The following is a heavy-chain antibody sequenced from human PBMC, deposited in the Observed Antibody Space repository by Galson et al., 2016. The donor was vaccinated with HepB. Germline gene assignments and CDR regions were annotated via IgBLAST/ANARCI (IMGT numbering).Heavy chain of an antibody. Sequence: TLSLTCTVSDGSIRSADYHWSWIRQSAGKGLEWLGRVPSTGSTTYNPSLRRRVTISLDRSTNQFSMNLTSVTAADTAVYYCARDRKSTPPDFWGQGTLVAVSS. D-gene: IGHD3-3*01. V-gene: IGHV4-61*02. CDR1: DGSIRSADYH. CDR3: ARDRKSTPPDF. CDR2: VPSTGST. J-gene: IGHJ4*02.